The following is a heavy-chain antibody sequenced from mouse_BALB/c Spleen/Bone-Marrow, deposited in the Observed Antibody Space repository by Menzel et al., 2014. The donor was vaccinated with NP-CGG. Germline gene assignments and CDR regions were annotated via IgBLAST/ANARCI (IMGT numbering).Heavy chain of an antibody. CDR1: GYTFTEYT. D-gene: IGHD2-3*01. J-gene: IGHJ2*01. V-gene: IGHV1-18*01. Sequence: EVQLQQSGPELVKPGASVKISCKTSGYTFTEYTMHWVKQSHVKSLEWIGGINPNNGGTSYNQKFKDKATWTVDKSSSTAYMELRSLTSEDSAVYYCARGWLLRHYFYYWGQRPPLTVPS. CDR3: ARGWLLRHYFYY. CDR2: INPNNGGT.